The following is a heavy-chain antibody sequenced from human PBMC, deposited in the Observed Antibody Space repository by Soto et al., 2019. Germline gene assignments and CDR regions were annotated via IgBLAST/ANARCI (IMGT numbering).Heavy chain of an antibody. CDR2: IYSGGST. V-gene: IGHV3-53*01. Sequence: GGSLRLSCAASGFTVSSNYMSWVRQAPGKGLEWVSVIYSGGSTYYADSVKGRFTISRDNSKNTLYLQMNSLRAEDTAVYYCARDSRTADDIYYYYGMDVWGQGTTVTVSS. J-gene: IGHJ6*02. D-gene: IGHD2-2*01. CDR1: GFTVSSNY. CDR3: ARDSRTADDIYYYYGMDV.